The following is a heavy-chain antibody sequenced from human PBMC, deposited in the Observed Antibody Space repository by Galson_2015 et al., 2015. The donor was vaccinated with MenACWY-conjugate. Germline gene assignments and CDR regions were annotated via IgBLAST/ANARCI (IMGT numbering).Heavy chain of an antibody. D-gene: IGHD1-1*01. CDR2: IKADGSFS. Sequence: SLRLSCAASGFTFNNYWMHWVRQPPGKGLEWVSYIKADGSFSNYADSVKGRFTISTDNAKNMVYLQMGGLGDEDTAVYFCARDNNWSFGSWGQGTLVTVSS. J-gene: IGHJ4*02. CDR1: GFTFNNYW. V-gene: IGHV3-74*01. CDR3: ARDNNWSFGS.